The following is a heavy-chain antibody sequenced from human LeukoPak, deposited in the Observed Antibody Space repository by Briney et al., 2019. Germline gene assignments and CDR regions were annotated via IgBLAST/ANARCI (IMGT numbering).Heavy chain of an antibody. V-gene: IGHV1-69*04. D-gene: IGHD2-2*01. CDR3: ARDAGYCSSTSCYEGYYHYGMDV. CDR2: IIPILGIA. J-gene: IGHJ6*02. CDR1: GDTFSSYA. Sequence: SVKVSCKASGDTFSSYAISWVRQAPGQGLEWMGRIIPILGIANYAQKFQGRVTITADKSTSTAYMELSSLRSEDTAVYYCARDAGYCSSTSCYEGYYHYGMDVWGQGTTVTVSS.